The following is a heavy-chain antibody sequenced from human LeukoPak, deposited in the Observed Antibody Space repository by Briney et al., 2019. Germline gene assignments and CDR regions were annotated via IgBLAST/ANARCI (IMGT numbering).Heavy chain of an antibody. Sequence: GASVKVSCKASGCAFTGYYMHWVRQAPGQGLEWMGWINPNSGGTNYAQKFQGRVTMTRDTSISTAYMELRSLRSDDTAVYYCARGEEWEPFDYWGQGTLVTVSS. CDR2: INPNSGGT. J-gene: IGHJ4*02. V-gene: IGHV1-2*02. CDR3: ARGEEWEPFDY. CDR1: GCAFTGYY. D-gene: IGHD1-26*01.